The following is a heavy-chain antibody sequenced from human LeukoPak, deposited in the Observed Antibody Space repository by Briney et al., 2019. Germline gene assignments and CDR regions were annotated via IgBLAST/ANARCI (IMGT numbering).Heavy chain of an antibody. D-gene: IGHD5-12*01. CDR1: GYTFTGYY. Sequence: ASVKVSCKASGYTFTGYYMHWVRQAPGQGLEWMGWINPNSGGTNYAQKFQGRVTMTRDTSIGTVYMELSRLRSDDTAVYFCARGPSFGGYDYWGQGTLVTVSS. CDR3: ARGPSFGGYDY. V-gene: IGHV1-2*02. CDR2: INPNSGGT. J-gene: IGHJ4*02.